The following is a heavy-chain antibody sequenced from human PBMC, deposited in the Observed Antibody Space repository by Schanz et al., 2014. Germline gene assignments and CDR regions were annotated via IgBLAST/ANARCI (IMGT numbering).Heavy chain of an antibody. J-gene: IGHJ3*02. CDR1: GFTFSDYY. V-gene: IGHV3-7*01. Sequence: EVQLVESGGGLVQPGGSLRLSCAASGFTFSDYYMSWIRQAPGKGLEWVANIKEDGSVKDYVDSVKGRFTISRDNAKNSLYLQMNGLRAEDTAVYYCARVALPGYSSPRDAFDIWGQGTMVTVSS. CDR3: ARVALPGYSSPRDAFDI. D-gene: IGHD5-18*01. CDR2: IKEDGSVK.